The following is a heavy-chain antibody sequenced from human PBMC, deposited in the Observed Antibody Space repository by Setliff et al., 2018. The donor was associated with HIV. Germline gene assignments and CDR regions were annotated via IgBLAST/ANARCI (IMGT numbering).Heavy chain of an antibody. V-gene: IGHV1-69*10. CDR2: IIPILGIA. CDR3: VSPMRVSQAFDI. CDR1: GGTFSSYA. J-gene: IGHJ3*02. Sequence: SVKVSCKASGGTFSSYAISWVRQAPGQGLEWMGGIIPILGIANYAQKFQGRVTITTDESTSTAYMELSSLRSEDTAVYYCVSPMRVSQAFDIWGQGTMVTVSS.